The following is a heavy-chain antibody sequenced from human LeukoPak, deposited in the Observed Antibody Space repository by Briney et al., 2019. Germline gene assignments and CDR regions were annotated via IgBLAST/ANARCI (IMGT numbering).Heavy chain of an antibody. V-gene: IGHV4-31*03. D-gene: IGHD4-17*01. Sequence: SETLSLTCTVSGGSISSGGYYWSWIRQHPGKGLEWIGYIYYSGSTYYNPSLKSRVTISVDTSKNQFSLKLSSVTAADTAVYYCARDPNGDYVGAFEMWGPGTKVTVS. CDR3: ARDPNGDYVGAFEM. CDR1: GGSISSGGYY. J-gene: IGHJ3*02. CDR2: IYYSGST.